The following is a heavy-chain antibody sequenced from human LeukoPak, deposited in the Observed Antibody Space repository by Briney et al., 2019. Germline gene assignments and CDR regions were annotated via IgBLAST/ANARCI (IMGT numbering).Heavy chain of an antibody. CDR1: GGSFSY. CDR2: IYDHGRT. J-gene: IGHJ2*01. D-gene: IGHD3-16*01. Sequence: PSETLPLTCIVSGGSFSYLSWIRQPPGKGLEWIGIIYDHGRTEYNPSLKSRVSISVDTSKNQVSLRLNSVTPADTAVYYCARGLAGRASGAVYFDLWGRGALVTVSS. V-gene: IGHV4-59*01. CDR3: ARGLAGRASGAVYFDL.